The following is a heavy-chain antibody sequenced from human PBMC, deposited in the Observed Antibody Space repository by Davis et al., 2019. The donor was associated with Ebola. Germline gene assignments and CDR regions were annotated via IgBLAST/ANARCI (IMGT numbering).Heavy chain of an antibody. CDR3: ARHFTPRGYSGYGV. Sequence: SSVKVSCKASGGTFSSYTISWVRQAPGQGLEWMGRIIPILGIANYAQKFQGRVTITADKSTSTAYLQWSSLKASDTAMYYCARHFTPRGYSGYGVWGQGTLFTVSS. J-gene: IGHJ4*02. D-gene: IGHD5-12*01. CDR1: GGTFSSYT. CDR2: IIPILGIA. V-gene: IGHV1-69*02.